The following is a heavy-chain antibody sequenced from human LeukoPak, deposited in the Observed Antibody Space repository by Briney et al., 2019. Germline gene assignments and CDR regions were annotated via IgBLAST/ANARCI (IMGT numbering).Heavy chain of an antibody. D-gene: IGHD1-26*01. V-gene: IGHV1-8*03. J-gene: IGHJ6*03. CDR2: MNPNSGNT. Sequence: GASVKVSCKASGYTFTSYDINWVRQATGQGLEWMGWMNPNSGNTGYAQKFQGRVTITRNTSISTAYTELSSLRSEDTAVYYCARGSSHRRGSGSYYYYYYMDVWGKGTTVTVSS. CDR3: ARGSSHRRGSGSYYYYYYMDV. CDR1: GYTFTSYD.